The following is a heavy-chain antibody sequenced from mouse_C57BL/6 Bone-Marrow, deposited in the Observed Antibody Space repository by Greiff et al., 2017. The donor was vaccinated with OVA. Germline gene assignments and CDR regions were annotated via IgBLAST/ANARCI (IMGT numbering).Heavy chain of an antibody. D-gene: IGHD1-1*01. V-gene: IGHV1-26*01. J-gene: IGHJ2*01. CDR3: ASPFITTVGDY. CDR1: GYTFTDYY. CDR2: INPNNGGT. Sequence: VQLQQSGPELVKPGASVKISCKASGYTFTDYYMNWVKQSHGKSLEWIGDINPNNGGTSYNQKFKGKATLTVDKSSSTAYMELRSLTSEDSAVYYCASPFITTVGDYWGQGTTLTVSS.